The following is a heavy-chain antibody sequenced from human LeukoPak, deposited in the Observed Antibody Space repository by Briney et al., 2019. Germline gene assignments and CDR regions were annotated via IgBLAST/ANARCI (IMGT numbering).Heavy chain of an antibody. V-gene: IGHV1-18*01. J-gene: IGHJ4*02. Sequence: ASVRVSCKDSGYTFTSYGISWVRQAPGQGLEWMGWISAYNGNTNYAQKLQGRVTMTTDTSTSTAYMELRSLRSDDTAVYYCARYPVLRYYYDGSGYYPLGYWGQGTLVTVSS. CDR3: ARYPVLRYYYDGSGYYPLGY. CDR2: ISAYNGNT. CDR1: GYTFTSYG. D-gene: IGHD3-22*01.